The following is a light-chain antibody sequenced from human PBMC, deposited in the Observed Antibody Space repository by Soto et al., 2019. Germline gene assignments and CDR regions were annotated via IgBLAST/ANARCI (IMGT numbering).Light chain of an antibody. CDR1: QSLLYSDGNTY. CDR2: DVS. CDR3: MQGTHWPPLT. J-gene: IGKJ5*01. V-gene: IGKV2-30*01. Sequence: DVVLTQSPLSLPVTLGQPASISCRSSQSLLYSDGNTYLNWFQQRPGQSPRRLIFDVSNRDSGVPDRFSGTGSGTDFTLKISRVEAEDVGVYHCMQGTHWPPLTFGQGTRLEIK.